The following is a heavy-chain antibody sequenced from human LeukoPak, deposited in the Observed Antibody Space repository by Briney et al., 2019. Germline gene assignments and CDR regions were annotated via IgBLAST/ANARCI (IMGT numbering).Heavy chain of an antibody. V-gene: IGHV3-23*01. CDR1: GFTFRSYH. CDR2: ISGSGGST. Sequence: GGSLTLSCAASGFTFRSYHMGWVRQAPGKGLEWVSAISGSGGSTYYADSVKGRFTISRDNSKNTLYLQMNSLRAEDTAVYYCARVQESQIDYYFDYWGQGTLVAVSS. D-gene: IGHD3-9*01. CDR3: ARVQESQIDYYFDY. J-gene: IGHJ4*02.